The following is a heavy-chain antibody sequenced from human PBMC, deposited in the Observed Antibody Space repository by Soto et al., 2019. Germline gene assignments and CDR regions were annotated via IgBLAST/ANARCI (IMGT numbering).Heavy chain of an antibody. D-gene: IGHD2-15*01. J-gene: IGHJ4*02. CDR2: ISAYNGNT. CDR3: ARALYCSGGSCYWYFDY. Sequence: GASVTVSCKASGYTFTSYGISWVRQAPGQGLEWMGWISAYNGNTNYAQKLQGRVTMTTDTSTSTAYMELRSLRSDDTAVYYCARALYCSGGSCYWYFDYWGQGTLVTVSS. V-gene: IGHV1-18*01. CDR1: GYTFTSYG.